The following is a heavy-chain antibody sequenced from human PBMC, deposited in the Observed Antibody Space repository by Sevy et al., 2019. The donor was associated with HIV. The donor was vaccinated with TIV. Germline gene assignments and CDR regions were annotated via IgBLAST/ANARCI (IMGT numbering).Heavy chain of an antibody. CDR1: GGSISSYL. CDR3: ARDLAARPRVFDY. V-gene: IGHV4-59*01. CDR2: IYYTGNT. J-gene: IGHJ4*02. Sequence: SETLSLTCSVSGGSISSYLWSWIRQPPGKGLEWIGNIYYTGNTDYNPSLKSRVTMSLDTSKNHFSLRLSSVTAADTAVYYCARDLAARPRVFDYWGQGSLVTVSS. D-gene: IGHD6-6*01.